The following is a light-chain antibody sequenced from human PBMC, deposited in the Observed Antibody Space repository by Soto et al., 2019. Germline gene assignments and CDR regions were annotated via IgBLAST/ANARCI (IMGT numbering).Light chain of an antibody. J-gene: IGLJ1*01. CDR2: DVS. Sequence: QSVLTQPASGSGSPGRSITISCTGTSSDIGGYNYVSWYQQHPGKAPKLMIYDVSNRPSGVSNRFSGSKSGNTASLTISGLQAEDEADYYCSSYTTGGTYVFGTGTKVTVL. V-gene: IGLV2-14*03. CDR1: SSDIGGYNY. CDR3: SSYTTGGTYV.